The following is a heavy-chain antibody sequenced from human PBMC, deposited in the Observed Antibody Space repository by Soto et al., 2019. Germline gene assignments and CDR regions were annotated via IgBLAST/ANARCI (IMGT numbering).Heavy chain of an antibody. CDR1: AYTVTRYA. D-gene: IGHD6-13*01. CDR3: ARGNPHSSSSWFDP. V-gene: IGHV1-3*01. Sequence: SGKVCWNAFAYTVTRYAMHWVRQAPGQRLEWMGWINAGNGNTKYSQKFQGRVTITRDTSARTAYMDLSSLRSEDTAVYYCARGNPHSSSSWFDPWGQGTLVTVSS. J-gene: IGHJ5*02. CDR2: INAGNGNT.